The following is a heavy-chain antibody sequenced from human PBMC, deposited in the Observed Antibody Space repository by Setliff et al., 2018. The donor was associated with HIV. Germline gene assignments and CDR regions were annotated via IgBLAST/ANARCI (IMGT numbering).Heavy chain of an antibody. CDR1: GYTFSDYY. D-gene: IGHD6-19*01. Sequence: ASVKVSCKASGYTFSDYYIHWVRQAPGQGFEWMGRINPNTGGTKFAQKFQGRVTMTRDTSISTAYMELSRLRSDDTAVYYCAREAPAVVPTLLPDYWGQGTLFTVSS. V-gene: IGHV1-2*06. J-gene: IGHJ4*02. CDR2: INPNTGGT. CDR3: AREAPAVVPTLLPDY.